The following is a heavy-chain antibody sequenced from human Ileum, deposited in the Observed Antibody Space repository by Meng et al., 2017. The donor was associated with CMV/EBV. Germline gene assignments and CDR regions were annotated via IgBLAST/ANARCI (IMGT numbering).Heavy chain of an antibody. CDR3: ARWAGDGYSAKPFDS. D-gene: IGHD5-24*01. CDR1: FSVYF. CDR2: IDHSGRT. Sequence: FSVYFWNWIRQPPGKGLEWIAEIDHSGRTKYNPSLKSRGTISVDTSRKQFSLRLASLTAADTAVYYCARWAGDGYSAKPFDSWGQGTLVTVSS. J-gene: IGHJ4*02. V-gene: IGHV4-34*01.